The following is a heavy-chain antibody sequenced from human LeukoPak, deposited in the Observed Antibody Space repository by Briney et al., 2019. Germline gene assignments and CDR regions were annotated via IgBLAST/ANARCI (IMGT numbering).Heavy chain of an antibody. Sequence: SETLSLTCTVSGGSISSYYWSWIRQPPGKGLEWIGYIYTSGNTNYNPSLKSRVTISVDTSKNQFSLKLSSVTAADTAVYYCARQYHYYDSSGYRYYFDYWGQGTLVTVSS. V-gene: IGHV4-4*09. CDR3: ARQYHYYDSSGYRYYFDY. CDR1: GGSISSYY. J-gene: IGHJ4*02. CDR2: IYTSGNT. D-gene: IGHD3-22*01.